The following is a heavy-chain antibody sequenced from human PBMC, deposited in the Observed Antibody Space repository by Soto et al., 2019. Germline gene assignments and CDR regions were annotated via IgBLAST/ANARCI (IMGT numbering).Heavy chain of an antibody. D-gene: IGHD1-26*01. Sequence: GGSLRLSCAASGFTFSNYGMHWVRHAPGKGLEWVAIIWYDGSNDYYVDSVKGRFAISRDNSKNTLSLQMNSLRAEDTAVYYCARDRWEFQLFYYGLDVWGQGTTVTVSS. CDR2: IWYDGSND. CDR3: ARDRWEFQLFYYGLDV. J-gene: IGHJ6*02. CDR1: GFTFSNYG. V-gene: IGHV3-33*01.